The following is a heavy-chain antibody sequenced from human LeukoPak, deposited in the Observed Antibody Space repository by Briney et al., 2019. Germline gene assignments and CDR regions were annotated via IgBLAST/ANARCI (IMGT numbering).Heavy chain of an antibody. CDR2: IGTSSTTI. CDR3: ARGGSRRLDY. D-gene: IGHD2-15*01. CDR1: GFTSSSYT. J-gene: IGHJ4*02. V-gene: IGHV3-48*01. Sequence: GGSLRLSCAASGFTSSSYTMNWVRQPPGKGLEWVSNIGTSSTTIYYADSVKGRFTISRDNAKNSLYLQMNSLRAEDTAVYYCARGGSRRLDYWGQGTLVTVSS.